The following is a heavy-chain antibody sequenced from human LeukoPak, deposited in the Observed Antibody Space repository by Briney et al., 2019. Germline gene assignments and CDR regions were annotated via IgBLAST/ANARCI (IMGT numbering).Heavy chain of an antibody. CDR1: GGSINSDY. CDR2: FYTSGST. J-gene: IGHJ4*02. D-gene: IGHD3-10*01. CDR3: ARNSAGEPYGY. Sequence: SETLSLTCSVSGGSINSDYWSWIRQPAGKGLEWIGRFYTSGSTNYNPSLKGRVTISLDTSRNQFSLKLTSVTAADTAVYYCARNSAGEPYGYWGQGTLVTVSS. V-gene: IGHV4-4*07.